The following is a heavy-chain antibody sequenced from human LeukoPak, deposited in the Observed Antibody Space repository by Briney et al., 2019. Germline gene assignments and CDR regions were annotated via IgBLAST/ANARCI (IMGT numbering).Heavy chain of an antibody. D-gene: IGHD1-1*01. CDR2: INTKTGTP. Sequence: ASVKVSCKASGYTFTGYYMHWVRQAPGQGLEWMGWINTKTGTPTYAQDFTGRFVFSLDTSVSTAYLQITSLKTEDTAVYYCARDSTQTYNPFDYWGQGSLVTVSS. CDR1: GYTFTGYY. J-gene: IGHJ4*02. CDR3: ARDSTQTYNPFDY. V-gene: IGHV7-4-1*02.